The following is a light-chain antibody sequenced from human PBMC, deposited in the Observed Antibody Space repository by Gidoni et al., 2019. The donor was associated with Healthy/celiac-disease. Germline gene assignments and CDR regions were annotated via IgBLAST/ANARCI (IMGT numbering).Light chain of an antibody. J-gene: IGLJ1*01. V-gene: IGLV1-40*01. CDR1: SSNIGGGYD. CDR3: QSYDSSLSVFYV. CDR2: GTR. Sequence: QSVLKQPPSASGAPRQRVTISCTGSSSNIGGGYDVPWYQQLPGTAPKLLIYGTRNRPSGVPDRFSGSKSGTSASLAITVLQAEEGADYYCQSYDSSLSVFYVFGAGTKVTVL.